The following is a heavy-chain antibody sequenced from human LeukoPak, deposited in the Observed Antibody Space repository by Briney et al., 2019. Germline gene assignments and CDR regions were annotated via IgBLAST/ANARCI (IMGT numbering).Heavy chain of an antibody. D-gene: IGHD6-19*01. CDR3: ARSASGWGFDD. J-gene: IGHJ4*02. Sequence: GESLKISCKASGYSFTTYWIGWVRQMPGRGLEWMGMIYPGDFDTKYSPSFQGQVTISVDRSITTAYLQWSSLRVSDSAMYYCARSASGWGFDDWGQGTLVTVSS. V-gene: IGHV5-51*01. CDR1: GYSFTTYW. CDR2: IYPGDFDT.